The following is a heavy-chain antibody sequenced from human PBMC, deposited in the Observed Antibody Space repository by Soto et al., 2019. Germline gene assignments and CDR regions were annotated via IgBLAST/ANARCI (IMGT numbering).Heavy chain of an antibody. Sequence: SGPTLVKPTQTLTLTCTFSGFSLSTSGVGVGWIRQPPGKALEWLALIYWNDDKRYSPSLKSRLTITKDTSKNQVVLTMTNMDPVDTATYYCAHTYCSGGSCYSLIFDYWGQGTLVTVSS. V-gene: IGHV2-5*01. J-gene: IGHJ4*02. D-gene: IGHD2-15*01. CDR1: GFSLSTSGVG. CDR3: AHTYCSGGSCYSLIFDY. CDR2: IYWNDDK.